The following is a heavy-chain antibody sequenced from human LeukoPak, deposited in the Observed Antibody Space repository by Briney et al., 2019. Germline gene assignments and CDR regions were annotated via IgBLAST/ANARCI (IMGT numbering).Heavy chain of an antibody. CDR3: AINGGGDSGYGNFDY. CDR1: GFTFDDYA. J-gene: IGHJ4*02. D-gene: IGHD5-12*01. CDR2: INWNSDSI. Sequence: GGSLRLSCAVSGFTFDDYAMHWVRQVPGKGLEWVSGINWNSDSIGYADSVEGRFTTSRDNTKNSLYLQMNSLRAEDTAFYYCAINGGGDSGYGNFDYWGQGTLVTVSS. V-gene: IGHV3-9*01.